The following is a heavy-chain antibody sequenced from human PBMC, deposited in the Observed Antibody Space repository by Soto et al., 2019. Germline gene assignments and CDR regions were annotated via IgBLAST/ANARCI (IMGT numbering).Heavy chain of an antibody. V-gene: IGHV3-23*01. Sequence: GGSLRLSCAASGFTFSSYAMSWVRQAPGKGLEWVPAISGSGGSTYYADSVKGRFTISRDNSKNTLYLQMNSLRAEDTAVYYCAKAPPGYCSGGSCYYFQHWGQGTLVTVSS. D-gene: IGHD2-15*01. CDR3: AKAPPGYCSGGSCYYFQH. CDR1: GFTFSSYA. J-gene: IGHJ1*01. CDR2: ISGSGGST.